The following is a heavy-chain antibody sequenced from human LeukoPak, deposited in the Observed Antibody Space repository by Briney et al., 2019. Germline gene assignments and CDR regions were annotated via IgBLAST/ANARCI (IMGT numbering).Heavy chain of an antibody. CDR3: ARRSYSGFDY. J-gene: IGHJ4*02. D-gene: IGHD4-11*01. Sequence: GGSLRLSCAASGFTFSSYAMHWVRQAPGKGLEWVAVISYDGSNKYYADSVKGRFTISRDNSKNTLYLQMNSLRAEDTAVYYCARRSYSGFDYWGQGTLVTVSS. CDR2: ISYDGSNK. CDR1: GFTFSSYA. V-gene: IGHV3-30*04.